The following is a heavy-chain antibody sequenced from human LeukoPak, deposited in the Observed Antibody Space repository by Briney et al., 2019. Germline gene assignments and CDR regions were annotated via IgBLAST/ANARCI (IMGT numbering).Heavy chain of an antibody. D-gene: IGHD4-11*01. J-gene: IGHJ4*02. Sequence: SETLSLTCTVAGGSISSSSYYWGWIRQPPGKGLEWIGSIYYSGSTYYNPSLKSRVTISVDTSKNQFSLKLSSVTAADTAVYYCARRGTVTTERFDYWGQGTLVTVSS. V-gene: IGHV4-39*01. CDR1: GGSISSSSYY. CDR2: IYYSGST. CDR3: ARRGTVTTERFDY.